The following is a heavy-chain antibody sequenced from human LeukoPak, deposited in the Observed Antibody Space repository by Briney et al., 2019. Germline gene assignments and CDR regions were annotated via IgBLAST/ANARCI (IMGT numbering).Heavy chain of an antibody. D-gene: IGHD2-2*01. CDR2: IATSGSAI. CDR3: VRGGYCSSTNCYWYNAFDM. Sequence: GVLRLSCAASGFTFSSYEMSWVRQAPGKGLEWVSYIATSGSAIYYADSVKGRFTISRDNAKNSLYLQMNSLRAEDMAVYYCVRGGYCSSTNCYWYNAFDMWGQGTMVTVSS. CDR1: GFTFSSYE. J-gene: IGHJ3*02. V-gene: IGHV3-48*03.